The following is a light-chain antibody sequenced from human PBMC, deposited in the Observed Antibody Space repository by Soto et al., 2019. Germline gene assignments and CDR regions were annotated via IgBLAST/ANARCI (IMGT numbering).Light chain of an antibody. CDR1: NSDFGGYNF. CDR3: SSYAGSTPYV. Sequence: QSVLTQPASVSGSPGQSITISCTGTNSDFGGYNFVSWYQQHPGKAPKLMIYEVSHRPSGVSDRFSGSKSGNTASLTVSGLRAEDEAAYYCSSYAGSTPYVFGTGTKVTVL. J-gene: IGLJ1*01. V-gene: IGLV2-14*01. CDR2: EVS.